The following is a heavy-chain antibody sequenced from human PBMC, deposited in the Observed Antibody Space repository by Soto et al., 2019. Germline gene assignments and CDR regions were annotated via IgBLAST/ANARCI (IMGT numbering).Heavy chain of an antibody. CDR1: GGSISSSNW. CDR2: IYHSGST. D-gene: IGHD3-10*01. V-gene: IGHV4-4*02. CDR3: ANSQGPYGSGSYYPNWFDP. J-gene: IGHJ5*02. Sequence: QVQLQESGPGLVKPSGTLSLTCAVSGGSISSSNWWSWVRQPPGKGLEWIGEIYHSGSTNYNPSLKSRVTISVDKSKNQFSLKLSSVTAADTAVYYCANSQGPYGSGSYYPNWFDPWGQGTLVTVSS.